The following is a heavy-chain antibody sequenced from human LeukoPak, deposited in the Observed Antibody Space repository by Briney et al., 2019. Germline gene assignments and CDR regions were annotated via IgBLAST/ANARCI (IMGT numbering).Heavy chain of an antibody. D-gene: IGHD3-10*01. CDR3: ATRRLIVRGAFLDY. CDR1: GGSISSGSYS. Sequence: PSETLSLACAVSGGSISSGSYSWGWIRQPPGKGLEWIGYFFYTGNTYYNASLKSRVTISVDTSKNQFSLKLSSVTAADTAVYYCATRRLIVRGAFLDYWGQGTLVTVSS. J-gene: IGHJ4*02. V-gene: IGHV4-30-4*07. CDR2: FFYTGNT.